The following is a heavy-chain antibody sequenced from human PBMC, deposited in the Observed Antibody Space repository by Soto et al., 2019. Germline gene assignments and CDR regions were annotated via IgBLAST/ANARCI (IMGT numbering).Heavy chain of an antibody. D-gene: IGHD6-19*01. V-gene: IGHV4-61*01. CDR2: IYYSGST. CDR3: ARVGSSGWSPDY. J-gene: IGHJ4*02. Sequence: SETLSLTCTVSGGSVSSGSYYWSWIRQPPGKGLEWIGYIYYSGSTNYNPSLKSRATLSVDTSKNQFSLRLSSVTAADTAVYYCARVGSSGWSPDYWGQGTLVTVSS. CDR1: GGSVSSGSYY.